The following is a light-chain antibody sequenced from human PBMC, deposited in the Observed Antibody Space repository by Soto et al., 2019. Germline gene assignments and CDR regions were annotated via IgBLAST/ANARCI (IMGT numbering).Light chain of an antibody. CDR2: GAS. CDR3: QDFAYPQWT. CDR1: QSVSSS. Sequence: EVVMTQSPATLSVSPGDTATLSCRASQSVSSSLAWYQQKPGQAPRLLIYGASTRATGVPARFSGSGSGTEFTLTISRLEPEDFAVYYCQDFAYPQWTFGQGTKVEI. V-gene: IGKV3-15*01. J-gene: IGKJ1*01.